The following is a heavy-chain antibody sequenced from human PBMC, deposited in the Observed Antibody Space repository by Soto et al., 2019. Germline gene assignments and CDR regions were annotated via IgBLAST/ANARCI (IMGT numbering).Heavy chain of an antibody. J-gene: IGHJ6*02. Sequence: ASVKVSCKASGYTFTSYGISWVRQAPGQGLEWMGWISAYNGNTNYAQKLQGRVTMTTDTSTSTAYMERRSLRSDDTAVYYCARESGLDDFWSGYYSWGYYYYGMDVWGQGTTVTVSS. V-gene: IGHV1-18*04. CDR1: GYTFTSYG. CDR3: ARESGLDDFWSGYYSWGYYYYGMDV. CDR2: ISAYNGNT. D-gene: IGHD3-3*01.